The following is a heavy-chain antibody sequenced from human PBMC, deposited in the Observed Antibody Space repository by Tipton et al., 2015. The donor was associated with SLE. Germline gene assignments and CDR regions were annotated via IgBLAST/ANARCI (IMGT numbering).Heavy chain of an antibody. D-gene: IGHD3-10*01. Sequence: TLSLTCTVSGYSISRGFYWGWIRQPPGKGLEWIGSIYHSGSTYYNPSLKSRVTISLDTSKNQFSLKLSSVTAADTAVYYCARWVLGFGESGEYWYFDLWGRGTLVTVSS. J-gene: IGHJ2*01. CDR1: GYSISRGFY. V-gene: IGHV4-38-2*02. CDR3: ARWVLGFGESGEYWYFDL. CDR2: IYHSGST.